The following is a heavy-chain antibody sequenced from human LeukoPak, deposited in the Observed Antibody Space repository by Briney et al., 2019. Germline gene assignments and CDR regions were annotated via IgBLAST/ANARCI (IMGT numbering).Heavy chain of an antibody. Sequence: SVKVSCKASGGTFSSYAISWVRQAPGQGLEWMGRIIPILGIANYAQKFQGRVTITADKSTSTAYMELSSLRSEDTAVYYCARDLTIGWLQLLGIDYWGQGTLVTVSS. CDR3: ARDLTIGWLQLLGIDY. CDR1: GGTFSSYA. J-gene: IGHJ4*02. V-gene: IGHV1-69*04. CDR2: IIPILGIA. D-gene: IGHD5-24*01.